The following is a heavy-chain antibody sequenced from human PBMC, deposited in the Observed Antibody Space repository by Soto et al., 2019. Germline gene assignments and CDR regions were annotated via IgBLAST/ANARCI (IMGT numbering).Heavy chain of an antibody. D-gene: IGHD3-22*01. Sequence: QVQLQESGPGLVKASQTLSFTCIVSGDSITSGGYYWSWIRQLPGKGLEWIGYISYSGITNYNPSRESRISMSLDMAKNEVSLEMRSVTDADTAVYYSARRGRSGYENWGQGTLATVSS. V-gene: IGHV4-31*03. CDR1: GDSITSGGYY. CDR3: ARRGRSGYEN. CDR2: ISYSGIT. J-gene: IGHJ4*02.